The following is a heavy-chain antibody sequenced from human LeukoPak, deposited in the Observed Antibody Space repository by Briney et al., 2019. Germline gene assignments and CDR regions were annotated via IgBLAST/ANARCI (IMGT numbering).Heavy chain of an antibody. CDR2: ISYDGSNK. CDR1: GFTSSSYG. Sequence: GGSLRLSCAASGFTSSSYGMHWVRQAPGKGLEWVAVISYDGSNKYYADSVKGRFTISRDNSKNTLYLQMNSLRAEDTAVYYCAKSGPWSGDYYYYGMDVWGQGTTVAVSS. CDR3: AKSGPWSGDYYYYGMDV. V-gene: IGHV3-30*18. D-gene: IGHD3-10*01. J-gene: IGHJ6*02.